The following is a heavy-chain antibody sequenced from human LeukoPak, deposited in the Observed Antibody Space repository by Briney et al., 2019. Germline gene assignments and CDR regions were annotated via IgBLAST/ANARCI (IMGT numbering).Heavy chain of an antibody. D-gene: IGHD5-18*01. Sequence: PSETLSLTCTVSGGSISSYYWSWIRQPPGKGLEWIGYIYYSGSTNYNPSLKSRVTISVDTSKNQFSLKLSSVTAADTAVYYCARRFHSYGYYYYGMDVWGQGTTVTVSS. CDR1: GGSISSYY. J-gene: IGHJ6*02. CDR3: ARRFHSYGYYYYGMDV. CDR2: IYYSGST. V-gene: IGHV4-59*01.